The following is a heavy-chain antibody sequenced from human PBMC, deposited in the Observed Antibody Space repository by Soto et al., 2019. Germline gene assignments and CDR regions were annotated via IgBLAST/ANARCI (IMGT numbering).Heavy chain of an antibody. D-gene: IGHD1-1*01. CDR1: GYTFTSYD. CDR3: ALQVQDY. J-gene: IGHJ4*02. CDR2: MNPNSGNT. Sequence: QVQLVQSGAEVKKPGASVKVSCKASGYTFTSYDINWVRQATGQGLEWMGWMNPNSGNTGYAQKFQGRVTMTRNTSLSTAYLETSSLRSDAPAVYYCALQVQDYWGKGTLVTVS. V-gene: IGHV1-8*01.